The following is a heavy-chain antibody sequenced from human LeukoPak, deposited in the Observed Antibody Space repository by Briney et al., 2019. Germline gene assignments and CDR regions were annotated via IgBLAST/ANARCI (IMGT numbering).Heavy chain of an antibody. CDR2: INPNSGGT. CDR1: GYTFTSYG. V-gene: IGHV1-2*02. Sequence: ASVKVSCKASGYTFTSYGISWVRQAPGQGLEWMGWINPNSGGTNYAQKFQGRVTMTRDTSISTAYMELSRLRSDDTAVYYCARRIYSSSPGWFDPWGQGTLVTVSS. CDR3: ARRIYSSSPGWFDP. J-gene: IGHJ5*02. D-gene: IGHD6-6*01.